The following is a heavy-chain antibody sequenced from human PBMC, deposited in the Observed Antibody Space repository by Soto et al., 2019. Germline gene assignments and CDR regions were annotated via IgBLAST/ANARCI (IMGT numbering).Heavy chain of an antibody. D-gene: IGHD1-20*01. J-gene: IGHJ5*02. CDR3: ATLPGITASSRFDP. V-gene: IGHV1-46*01. CDR2: INPSGGST. Sequence: QVQLVQSGAEVKKPGASVKVSCKASGYNFISFYIHWVRQAPGQGPEWMGIINPSGGSTTYAKKFRGGVTMTRDTSTSTVYMELRSLTSEDTAIYYCATLPGITASSRFDPWGQGTLVTVSS. CDR1: GYNFISFY.